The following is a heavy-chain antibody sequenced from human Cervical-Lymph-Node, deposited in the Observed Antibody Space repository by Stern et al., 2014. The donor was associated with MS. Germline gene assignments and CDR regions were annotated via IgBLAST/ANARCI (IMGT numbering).Heavy chain of an antibody. CDR1: GFTFSNYA. Sequence: EEQLVESGGHLVQPGRSLTLSCAASGFTFSNYALSWVRQAPGKGLAWVSAISGSGGKTYYAGSVKGRFTISRDNSMHTLYLQMNRLRVEDTAIYYCARDDYYDSSGRLVYWGQGTPVIVSS. CDR3: ARDDYYDSSGRLVY. CDR2: ISGSGGKT. D-gene: IGHD3-22*01. V-gene: IGHV3-23*04. J-gene: IGHJ4*02.